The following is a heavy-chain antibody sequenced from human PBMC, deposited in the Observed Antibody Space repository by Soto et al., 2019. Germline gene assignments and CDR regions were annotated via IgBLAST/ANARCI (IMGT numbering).Heavy chain of an antibody. CDR3: AKDGIAAAGIPNYFYY. CDR2: ISGSGGST. J-gene: IGHJ4*02. V-gene: IGHV3-23*01. D-gene: IGHD6-13*01. CDR1: GFTFSSYA. Sequence: EVQLLESGGGLVQPGGSLRLSCAASGFTFSSYAMSWVRQAPGKGLEWVSAISGSGGSTYYADSVKGRFTISRDNSKNTLYLQMNSLRADDTAVYYCAKDGIAAAGIPNYFYYWGQGTLVTVSS.